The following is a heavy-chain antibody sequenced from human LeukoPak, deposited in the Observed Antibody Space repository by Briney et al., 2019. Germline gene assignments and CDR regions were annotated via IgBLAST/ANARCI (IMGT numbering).Heavy chain of an antibody. CDR3: ARVAGKYSSGWYPGWWFDP. CDR2: IYYSGGT. J-gene: IGHJ5*02. CDR1: GDSISSYY. Sequence: SETLSLTCTVSGDSISSYYWSWIRQPPGKGLEWIGYIYYSGGTNYNPSLKSRVTISVDTSKNQFSLKLTSVTAADTAVYYCARVAGKYSSGWYPGWWFDPWGQGTLVTVSS. D-gene: IGHD6-19*01. V-gene: IGHV4-59*12.